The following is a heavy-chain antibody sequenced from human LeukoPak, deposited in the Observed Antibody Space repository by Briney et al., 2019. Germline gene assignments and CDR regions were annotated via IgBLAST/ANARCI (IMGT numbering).Heavy chain of an antibody. Sequence: GSLRLSCAASGFTVSSNYMSWVRQAPGKGLEWVSVIYSGGSTYYADSVKGRFTISRDNSKNTLYLQMNSLRAEDTAAYYCAAITMVRGWVFDYWGQGNLVTVSS. D-gene: IGHD3-10*01. CDR3: AAITMVRGWVFDY. CDR2: IYSGGST. CDR1: GFTVSSNY. J-gene: IGHJ4*02. V-gene: IGHV3-66*01.